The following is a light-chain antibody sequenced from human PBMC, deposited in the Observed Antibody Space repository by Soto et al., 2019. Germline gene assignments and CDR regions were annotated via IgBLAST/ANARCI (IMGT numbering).Light chain of an antibody. CDR2: GNT. CDR3: QSWDTSLSGSV. CDR1: SSNIGAGYD. V-gene: IGLV1-40*01. J-gene: IGLJ2*01. Sequence: QPVLTQPPSVSGAPGQRVTISCTGSSSNIGAGYDVNWYQQLPGNAPKLLIYGNTNRPSGVPDRFSGSKSGTSGSLAISGLQTEDEAEYYCQSWDTSLSGSVFGGGTKLAVL.